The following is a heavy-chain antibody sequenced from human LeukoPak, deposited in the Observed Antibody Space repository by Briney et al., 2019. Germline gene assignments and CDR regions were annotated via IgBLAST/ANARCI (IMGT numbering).Heavy chain of an antibody. V-gene: IGHV4-61*08. D-gene: IGHD3-16*01. J-gene: IGHJ5*02. CDR3: ARALLRPWFDP. CDR2: ISYSGST. Sequence: SETLSLTCTVSGGSISCGDYYWSWIRQPPGKGLKWIGYISYSGSTNYNPSLKSRVTISVDTSKNQFSLKLRSVTTADTAVYYCARALLRPWFDPWGQGTLVTVSS. CDR1: GGSISCGDYY.